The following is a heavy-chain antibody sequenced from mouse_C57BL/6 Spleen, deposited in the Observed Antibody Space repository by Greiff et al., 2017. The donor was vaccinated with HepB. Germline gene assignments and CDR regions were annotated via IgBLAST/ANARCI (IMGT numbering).Heavy chain of an antibody. V-gene: IGHV3-6*01. Sequence: EVKLLESGPGLVKPSQSLSLTCSVTGYSITSGYYWNWIRQFPGNKLEWMGYISYDGSNNYNPSLKNRISITRDTSKNQFFLKLNSVTTEDTATYYCAIYYDYEYYFDYWGQGTTLTVSS. CDR1: GYSITSGYY. D-gene: IGHD2-4*01. CDR2: ISYDGSN. CDR3: AIYYDYEYYFDY. J-gene: IGHJ2*01.